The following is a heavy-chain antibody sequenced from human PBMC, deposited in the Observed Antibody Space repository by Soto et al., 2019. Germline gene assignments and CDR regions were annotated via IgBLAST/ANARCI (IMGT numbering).Heavy chain of an antibody. J-gene: IGHJ3*02. CDR3: AREVSHFNWNDLPNAFEI. V-gene: IGHV4-4*07. CDR2: IYTSGST. D-gene: IGHD1-1*01. CDR1: GGSISSYY. Sequence: SETLSLTCPVSGGSISSYYWSLLRQPAGKGLEWIGRIYTSGSTNYNPSLKSRVTMSVDTSKNQFSLKLSSVTAADTAVYYCAREVSHFNWNDLPNAFEISGQGTMVTVSS.